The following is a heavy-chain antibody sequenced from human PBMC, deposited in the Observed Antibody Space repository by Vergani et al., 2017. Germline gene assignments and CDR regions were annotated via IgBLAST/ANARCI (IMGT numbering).Heavy chain of an antibody. CDR3: ARDKGQSSSFHGGFGY. D-gene: IGHD6-13*01. J-gene: IGHJ4*02. CDR2: IIPILGIA. V-gene: IGHV1-69*08. Sequence: QVQLVQSGAEVKKPGSSVKVSCKASGGTFSSYTISWVRHAPGQGLEWMGRIIPILGIANYAQKFQGRVTITADKSTSTAYMELSSLRSEDTAVYYCARDKGQSSSFHGGFGYWGQGTLVTVSS. CDR1: GGTFSSYT.